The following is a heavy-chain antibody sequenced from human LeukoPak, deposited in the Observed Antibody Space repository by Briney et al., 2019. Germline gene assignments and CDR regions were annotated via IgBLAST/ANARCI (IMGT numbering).Heavy chain of an antibody. Sequence: GGSLRLSCAASGFTFSTYWMHWVRQAPGTGLVWVSRINSDGSSTTYADSVKGRFTISRDNAKNTLSLQMNSLRAEDTAVYYCARESGYPDYWGQGTLVTVSS. CDR3: ARESGYPDY. J-gene: IGHJ4*02. CDR1: GFTFSTYW. V-gene: IGHV3-74*01. CDR2: INSDGSST. D-gene: IGHD3-3*01.